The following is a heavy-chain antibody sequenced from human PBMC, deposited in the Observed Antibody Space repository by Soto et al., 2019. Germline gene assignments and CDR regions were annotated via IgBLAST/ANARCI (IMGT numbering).Heavy chain of an antibody. CDR2: INPSGGST. D-gene: IGHD5-12*01. CDR3: ARSSRPQEMATILHFDY. Sequence: GASVKVSCKASGYTFTSYYMHWVRQAPGQGLEWMRIINPSGGSTSYAQKFQGRVTMTRDTSTSTVYMELSSLRSEDTAVYYCARSSRPQEMATILHFDYWGQGTLVTVSS. CDR1: GYTFTSYY. J-gene: IGHJ4*02. V-gene: IGHV1-46*01.